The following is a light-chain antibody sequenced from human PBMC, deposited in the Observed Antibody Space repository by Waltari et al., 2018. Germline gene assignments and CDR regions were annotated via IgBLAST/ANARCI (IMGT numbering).Light chain of an antibody. Sequence: SALTQPASVSGSPGQSITIPCPGTSSDVGCYPLVSWYQQHPGKAPKLMIYEGSKRPSGVSDRFSGSRSGNTASLTISGLQAEDEADYYCCSYAGSSTVVFGGGTKLTVL. J-gene: IGLJ3*02. V-gene: IGLV2-23*01. CDR2: EGS. CDR3: CSYAGSSTVV. CDR1: SSDVGCYPL.